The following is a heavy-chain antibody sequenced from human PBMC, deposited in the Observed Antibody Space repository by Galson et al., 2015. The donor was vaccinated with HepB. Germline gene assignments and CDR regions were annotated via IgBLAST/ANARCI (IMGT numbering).Heavy chain of an antibody. Sequence: SLRLSCAASGFTFSNHWMSWVRQAPGKGLEWVANIKQDGSERYYVESVKGRFTISRDNAKKSLYLQMNSLRADDTAVYYCARDPRHNNPGGDFWGQGTLVTVSS. CDR3: ARDPRHNNPGGDF. V-gene: IGHV3-7*01. J-gene: IGHJ4*02. CDR2: IKQDGSER. D-gene: IGHD1/OR15-1a*01. CDR1: GFTFSNHW.